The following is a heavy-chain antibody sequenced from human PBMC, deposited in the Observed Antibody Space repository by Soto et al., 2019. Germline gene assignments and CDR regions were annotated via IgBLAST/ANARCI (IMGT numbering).Heavy chain of an antibody. D-gene: IGHD3-22*01. Sequence: PGGSLRLSCAASGFTFSSYAMNWVRQAPGKGLEWVSYISIGSGSIFYADSVKGRFTISRDDAKNSLYLQMNTLRDEDTAVYYCVRDDRWAFDFWGQGTMVTVSS. V-gene: IGHV3-48*02. J-gene: IGHJ3*01. CDR1: GFTFSSYA. CDR2: ISIGSGSI. CDR3: VRDDRWAFDF.